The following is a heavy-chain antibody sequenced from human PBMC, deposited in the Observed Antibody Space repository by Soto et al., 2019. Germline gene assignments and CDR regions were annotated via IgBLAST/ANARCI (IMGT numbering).Heavy chain of an antibody. V-gene: IGHV3-49*04. J-gene: IGHJ3*02. D-gene: IGHD1-26*01. CDR2: IRSKAYGGTI. Sequence: PGGALRLSCTPSGFTVRDYAMSWVRQAPRRWREWVGFIRSKAYGGTIEYAASVKGRFTISRDDSKSIAYLQMNSLKTEDTAVYYCTRDLFTRSGSGMAFDIWGQGTMVPVS. CDR1: GFTVRDYA. CDR3: TRDLFTRSGSGMAFDI.